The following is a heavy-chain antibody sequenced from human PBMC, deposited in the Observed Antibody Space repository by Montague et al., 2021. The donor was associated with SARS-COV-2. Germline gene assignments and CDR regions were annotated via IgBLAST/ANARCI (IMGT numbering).Heavy chain of an antibody. J-gene: IGHJ4*02. CDR2: ISYDGSNK. CDR3: ASGYSYGNEFDY. Sequence: SLRLSCAASGFTFSSYAMHWVRQAPGKGLEWVAVISYDGSNKYYADSVKGRFTISRDNSKNTLYLQMNSLRAEDTAVYYCASGYSYGNEFDYWGQGTLVTVSS. CDR1: GFTFSSYA. V-gene: IGHV3-30-3*01. D-gene: IGHD5-18*01.